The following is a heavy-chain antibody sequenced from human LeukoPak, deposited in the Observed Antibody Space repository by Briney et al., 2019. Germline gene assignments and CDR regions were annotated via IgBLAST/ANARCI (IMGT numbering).Heavy chain of an antibody. CDR1: GFTFSNYA. CDR2: ISGTGGST. CDR3: AKATYDSSGYAYFDY. J-gene: IGHJ4*02. D-gene: IGHD3-22*01. Sequence: GGSLRLSCAASGFTFSNYAMSWVRQAPGKGLEWVAGISGTGGSTHYADSVKGRFTISRDNSKNTLYLQMNSMRAEDTAVYYCAKATYDSSGYAYFDYWGQGTLVTVSS. V-gene: IGHV3-23*01.